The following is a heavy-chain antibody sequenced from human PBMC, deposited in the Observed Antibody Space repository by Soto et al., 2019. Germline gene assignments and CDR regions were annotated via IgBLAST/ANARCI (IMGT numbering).Heavy chain of an antibody. D-gene: IGHD2-2*01. V-gene: IGHV4-31*03. Sequence: LSLTCTVSGGSISSGGYYWSWIRQHPGKGLEWIGYIYYSGSTYYNPSLKSRVTISVDTSKNQFSLRLSSVTAADTAVYYCARGSVVPAAISYYYGMDVWGQGTTVTVSS. CDR2: IYYSGST. J-gene: IGHJ6*02. CDR3: ARGSVVPAAISYYYGMDV. CDR1: GGSISSGGYY.